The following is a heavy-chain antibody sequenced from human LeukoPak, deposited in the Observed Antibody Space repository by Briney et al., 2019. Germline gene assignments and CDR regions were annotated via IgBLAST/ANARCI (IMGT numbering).Heavy chain of an antibody. CDR2: IIPIFSTA. CDR1: GSTFSSYA. Sequence: SVKVSCKASGSTFSSYAISWVRQAPGPGLEWMGSIIPIFSTANSSQNVHGRVTITTYESTRTAYMELRRLRYEDRAVYYCARDIVGATNYWGQGTLVTVSS. CDR3: ARDIVGATNY. J-gene: IGHJ4*02. D-gene: IGHD1-26*01. V-gene: IGHV1-69*05.